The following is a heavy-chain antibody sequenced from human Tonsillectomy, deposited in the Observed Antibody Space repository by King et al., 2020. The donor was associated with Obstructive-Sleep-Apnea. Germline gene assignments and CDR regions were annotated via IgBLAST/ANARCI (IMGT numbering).Heavy chain of an antibody. CDR1: GFTFSSYW. CDR3: AREVSFDFWSGYYTQSDYGMDV. CDR2: IHSDGNST. D-gene: IGHD3-3*01. V-gene: IGHV3-74*01. Sequence: DVQLVESGGGLVQPGGSLRLSCAASGFTFSSYWMHWVRQAPGKGLVWVSRIHSDGNSTTYADSVKGRFTISRDNAENKLYLQMNSLRAEDTAVYYCAREVSFDFWSGYYTQSDYGMDVWGQGTTVTVSS. J-gene: IGHJ6*02.